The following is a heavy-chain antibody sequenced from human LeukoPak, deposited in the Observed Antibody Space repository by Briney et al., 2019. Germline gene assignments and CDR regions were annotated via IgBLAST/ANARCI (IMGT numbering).Heavy chain of an antibody. CDR3: AKDSAAGSSSWSLGY. J-gene: IGHJ4*02. D-gene: IGHD6-13*01. V-gene: IGHV3-30*18. CDR1: GFTFSSYG. CDR2: ISYDGSNK. Sequence: PGGSLRLSCAASGFTFSSYGMHWVRQAPGKGLEWVAVISYDGSNKYYADSVKGRFTISRNNSKNTLYLQMNSLRAEDTAVYYCAKDSAAGSSSWSLGYWGQGTLVTVSS.